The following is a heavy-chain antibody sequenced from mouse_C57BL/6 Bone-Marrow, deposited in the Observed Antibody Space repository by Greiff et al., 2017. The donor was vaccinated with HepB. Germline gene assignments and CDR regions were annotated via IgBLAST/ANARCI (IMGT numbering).Heavy chain of an antibody. J-gene: IGHJ3*01. CDR3: TSAGDGYYSFAY. CDR2: IDPETGGT. D-gene: IGHD2-3*01. CDR1: GYTFTDYE. V-gene: IGHV1-15*01. Sequence: VQLQQSGAELVRPGASVTLSCKASGYTFTDYEMHWVKQTPVHGLEWIGAIDPETGGTAYNQKFKGKAILTADKSSSTAYMELRSLTSEDSAVYYCTSAGDGYYSFAYWGQGTLVTVSA.